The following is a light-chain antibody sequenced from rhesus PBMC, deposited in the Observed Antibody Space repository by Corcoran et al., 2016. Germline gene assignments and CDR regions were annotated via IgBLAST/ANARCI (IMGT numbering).Light chain of an antibody. Sequence: DIQMTQSPSSLSASVGDRVTITCQASQAISNNLAWYQQKPGKVPELLIYDASTLQSGVPSRFSGIGSGTDFTLPISSLQPEDFATYYCQHAYDIPWTFGQGSKVEIK. CDR2: DAS. CDR3: QHAYDIPWT. V-gene: IGKV1-25*01. CDR1: QAISNN. J-gene: IGKJ1*01.